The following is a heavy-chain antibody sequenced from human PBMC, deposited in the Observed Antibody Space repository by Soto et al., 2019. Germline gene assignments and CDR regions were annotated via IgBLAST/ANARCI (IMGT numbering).Heavy chain of an antibody. CDR2: IYHSGST. J-gene: IGHJ6*02. V-gene: IGHV4-4*02. Sequence: NPSETLSLTCAVSGGSISSSNWWSWVRQPPGKGLEWIGEIYHSGSTNYNPSLKSRVTISVDKSKNQFSLKLSSVTAADTAVYYCARNKIGAMGLFYYYGMDVWGQGTTVTVSS. CDR3: ARNKIGAMGLFYYYGMDV. D-gene: IGHD2-2*01. CDR1: GGSISSSNW.